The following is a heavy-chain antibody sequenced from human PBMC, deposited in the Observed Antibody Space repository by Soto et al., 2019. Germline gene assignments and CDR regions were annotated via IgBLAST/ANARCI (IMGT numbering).Heavy chain of an antibody. V-gene: IGHV3-21*01. D-gene: IGHD7-27*01. Sequence: GGSLRLSCEASGFSFNTYTMNWVRQAPGKGLEWVSSITGTGTYMYYADSLKGRFTISRDNAKNSLYLQMSSLRPEDTAIFYCARTIDWGSFEYWGQGVLVTVS. CDR2: ITGTGTYM. CDR1: GFSFNTYT. J-gene: IGHJ4*02. CDR3: ARTIDWGSFEY.